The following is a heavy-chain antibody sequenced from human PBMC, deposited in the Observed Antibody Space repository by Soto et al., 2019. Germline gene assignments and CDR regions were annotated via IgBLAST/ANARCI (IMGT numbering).Heavy chain of an antibody. D-gene: IGHD3-10*01. Sequence: QLQLQESGPGLVKPSEILSLTCTVSGGSIRSSSYYWGWIRQPPGKGLEWIGRIYYSGSTYYNPSLKSRVSISVDTSKNQFSLKLSSVTAADTAVYYCATLWGQDWGQGTLVTVS. V-gene: IGHV4-39*01. CDR3: ATLWGQD. CDR2: IYYSGST. CDR1: GGSIRSSSYY. J-gene: IGHJ4*02.